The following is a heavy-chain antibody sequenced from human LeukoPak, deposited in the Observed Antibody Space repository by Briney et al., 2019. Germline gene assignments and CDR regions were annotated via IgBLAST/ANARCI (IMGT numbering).Heavy chain of an antibody. J-gene: IGHJ4*02. D-gene: IGHD3-22*01. CDR2: FDPEGGET. CDR3: ATDGPGGGYEYYFDY. V-gene: IGHV1-24*01. CDR1: GYTLTELS. Sequence: ASVKVSCKVSGYTLTELSMHWVRQAPGKGLEWMGGFDPEGGETIYAQKFQGRVTMTEDTSTDTAYMELSSLRSEDTAVYYCATDGPGGGYEYYFDYWGQGTLVTVSS.